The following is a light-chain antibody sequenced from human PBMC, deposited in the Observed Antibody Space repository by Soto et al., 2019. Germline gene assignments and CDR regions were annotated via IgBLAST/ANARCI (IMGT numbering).Light chain of an antibody. J-gene: IGKJ2*01. V-gene: IGKV3-15*01. CDR3: QQYTQWPRYT. CDR1: QSVSNN. Sequence: EIVMTQSPATLSVSPGERATLSCRASQSVSNNLAWYQQRPGQAPRLLIYSASTRVTGIPVRFSGSGSGTEITLTISSLQYEDFAVYYCQQYTQWPRYTFGKGNKREIK. CDR2: SAS.